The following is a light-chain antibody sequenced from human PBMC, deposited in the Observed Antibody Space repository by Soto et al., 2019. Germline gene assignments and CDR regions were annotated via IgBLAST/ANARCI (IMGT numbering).Light chain of an antibody. Sequence: IQMTQSPSTLSASVGDRVTITCRASQTITSWLAWYQQKPGKAPNLLIYDASNLEGGVPLRFSGSGSGTDFTFTISRLQPEDIATYYCQQYENLPTFGQGTRLEIK. J-gene: IGKJ5*01. CDR2: DAS. CDR1: QTITSW. CDR3: QQYENLPT. V-gene: IGKV1-5*01.